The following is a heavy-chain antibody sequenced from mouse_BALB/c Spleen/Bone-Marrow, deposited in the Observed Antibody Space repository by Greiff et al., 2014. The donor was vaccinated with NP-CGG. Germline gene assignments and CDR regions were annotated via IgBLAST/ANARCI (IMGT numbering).Heavy chain of an antibody. D-gene: IGHD2-1*01. CDR3: ARNGNYGAWFAY. Sequence: VQLKESGAEPVKPGASVKLSCTASGFNIKDTYMHWVKQRPEQGLEWIGRIDPANGNTKYDPKFQGKATITADTSSNTAYLQLSSLTSEDTAVYYCARNGNYGAWFAYWGQGTLVTVSA. V-gene: IGHV14-3*02. J-gene: IGHJ3*01. CDR2: IDPANGNT. CDR1: GFNIKDTY.